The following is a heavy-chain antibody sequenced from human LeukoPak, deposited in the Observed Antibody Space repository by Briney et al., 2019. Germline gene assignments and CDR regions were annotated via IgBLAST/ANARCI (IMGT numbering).Heavy chain of an antibody. V-gene: IGHV1-18*01. J-gene: IGHJ4*02. CDR2: ISAYNGKT. CDR3: AKGGAMVATIDY. CDR1: GYTFTSYY. Sequence: ASVKVSYKXSGYTFTSYYITWVRQAPGQGLEWVGWISAYNGKTNYAQKFQGRVTMTIDTSTTTAYMDLRSLTSDDTAMYYCAKGGAMVATIDYWGQGTLVTVSS. D-gene: IGHD5-18*01.